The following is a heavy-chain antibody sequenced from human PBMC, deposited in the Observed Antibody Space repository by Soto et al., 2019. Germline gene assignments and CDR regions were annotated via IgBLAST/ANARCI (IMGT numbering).Heavy chain of an antibody. CDR1: GGSISSGDYY. D-gene: IGHD4-17*01. CDR2: IYYSGST. Sequence: QVQLQESGPGLVKPSQTLSLTCTVSGGSISSGDYYWSWIRQPPGKGLEWIGYIYYSGSTYYNPSLKLRVTISVDTSKIQFSLKLSSVTAADTAVYYCARVVVWDEYGGKPSRYFDLWGRGTLVTVSS. CDR3: ARVVVWDEYGGKPSRYFDL. V-gene: IGHV4-30-4*01. J-gene: IGHJ2*01.